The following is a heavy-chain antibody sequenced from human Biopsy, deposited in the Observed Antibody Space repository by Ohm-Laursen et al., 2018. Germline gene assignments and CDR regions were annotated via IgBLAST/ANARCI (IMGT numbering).Heavy chain of an antibody. CDR3: ARDRGYYSDRTVPGYFDL. J-gene: IGHJ2*01. Sequence: GTLSLTCLVSGDSISSYYWSWIRQPPGKGLQWIGYVYYTGSTDYNPSLQSRVTISVDTSKNHFSLRLRSVTPADTAIYYCARDRGYYSDRTVPGYFDLWGRGTLVTVS. V-gene: IGHV4-59*01. CDR1: GDSISSYY. CDR2: VYYTGST. D-gene: IGHD3-22*01.